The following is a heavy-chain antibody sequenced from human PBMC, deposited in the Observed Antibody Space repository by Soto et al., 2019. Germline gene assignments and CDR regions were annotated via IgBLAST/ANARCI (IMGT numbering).Heavy chain of an antibody. Sequence: QVQLQESGPGLVKPSETLSLTCTVSGVSIANFFWSWIRQPPGKGLEWIGYMSQGGTTTYNPSLKGRATTSVDTSKNQLSLKLTSVTAADTAMYYCARDRGGITVAANPLGEWFDPWGPGTLVTVSS. CDR2: MSQGGTT. CDR1: GVSIANFF. CDR3: ARDRGGITVAANPLGEWFDP. V-gene: IGHV4-59*08. D-gene: IGHD6-19*01. J-gene: IGHJ5*02.